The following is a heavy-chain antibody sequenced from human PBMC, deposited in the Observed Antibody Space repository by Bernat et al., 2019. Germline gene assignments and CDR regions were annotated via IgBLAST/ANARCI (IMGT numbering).Heavy chain of an antibody. CDR3: ASPHLILIAAAPQTHPEYYFDY. Sequence: LLESGGGLVQPGGSLRLSCAPSKFTFSSYAMSWVRQAPGKGLEWVSGISGRGESTYYADSVKGRFTISRDNSRNMLYLQMNILRVDDTAVYYCASPHLILIAAAPQTHPEYYFDYWGQGTLVTVSS. V-gene: IGHV3-23*01. CDR1: KFTFSSYA. J-gene: IGHJ4*02. CDR2: ISGRGEST. D-gene: IGHD6-13*01.